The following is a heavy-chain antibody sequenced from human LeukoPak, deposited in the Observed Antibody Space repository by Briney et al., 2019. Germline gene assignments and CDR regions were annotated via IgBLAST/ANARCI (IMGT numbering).Heavy chain of an antibody. V-gene: IGHV4-61*02. J-gene: IGHJ4*02. D-gene: IGHD6-6*01. CDR3: ARGLSIACLD. CDR1: GDSISSSY. Sequence: PPQTLSLTCTLSGDSISSSYCSWSWIRQPAGKGLDWIGRIYTSGSTNYNPSLKSRVTISEDTSKNQFSLKLSSVTAADTAVYYCARGLSIACLDWGQGTLVTVSS. CDR2: IYTSGST.